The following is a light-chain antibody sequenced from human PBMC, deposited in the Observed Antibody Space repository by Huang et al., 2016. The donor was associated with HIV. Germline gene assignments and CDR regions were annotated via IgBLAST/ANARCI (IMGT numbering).Light chain of an antibody. J-gene: IGKJ4*01. Sequence: VIWMTQSPSLLSASAGDKVTITCRMSQGISNYLAWYQQKPEKAPYLLIYGASTLRSGVPSRFSGSGSGTDFTLTISYLQSEDFAIYYCQQYYSFPLTFGGGTKVEIK. CDR2: GAS. CDR1: QGISNY. CDR3: QQYYSFPLT. V-gene: IGKV1D-8*01.